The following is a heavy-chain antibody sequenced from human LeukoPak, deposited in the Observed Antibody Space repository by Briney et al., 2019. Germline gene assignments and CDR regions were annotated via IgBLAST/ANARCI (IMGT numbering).Heavy chain of an antibody. V-gene: IGHV3-11*01. Sequence: GGSLRLSCSASGFTFSDYYMSWLRQAPGKGLEWVSYISSSGSTIYYADSVKGRFTISRDNAKNSLYLQMNSLRAEDTAVYYCARDRVGAPIQLWGQGTLVTVSS. CDR1: GFTFSDYY. J-gene: IGHJ1*01. CDR2: ISSSGSTI. CDR3: ARDRVGAPIQL. D-gene: IGHD1-26*01.